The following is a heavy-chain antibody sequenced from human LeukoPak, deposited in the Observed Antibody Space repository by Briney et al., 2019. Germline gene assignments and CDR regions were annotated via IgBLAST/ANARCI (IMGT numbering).Heavy chain of an antibody. J-gene: IGHJ6*04. Sequence: GGSLRLSCVASGFTFSDYFMTWVRQAPGKGLECISYISSSGSDVYYVDSVKGRFTISRDNAKNSIYLQMNSLRAEDTAVYYCARDPISTRLVGTVWGKGTTVTVSS. V-gene: IGHV3-11*01. CDR1: GFTFSDYF. CDR3: ARDPISTRLVGTV. D-gene: IGHD2-8*02. CDR2: ISSSGSDV.